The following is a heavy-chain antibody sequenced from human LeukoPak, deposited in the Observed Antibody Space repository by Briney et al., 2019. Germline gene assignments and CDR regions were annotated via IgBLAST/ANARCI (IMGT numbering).Heavy chain of an antibody. CDR3: ARDITTGRATFFDY. V-gene: IGHV1-69*05. J-gene: IGHJ4*02. CDR2: IIPIFGTA. D-gene: IGHD1-1*01. Sequence: SVKVSCKASGGTFSSYAISWVRQAPGQGLEWMGGIIPIFGTANYAQKFQGRVTITTDESTSTAYMELSSLRSEDTGVYYCARDITTGRATFFDYWGQGTLVTVSS. CDR1: GGTFSSYA.